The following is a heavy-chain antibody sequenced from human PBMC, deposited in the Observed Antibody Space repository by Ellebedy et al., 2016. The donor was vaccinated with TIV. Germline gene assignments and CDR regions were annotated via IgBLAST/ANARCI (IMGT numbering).Heavy chain of an antibody. V-gene: IGHV5-51*01. D-gene: IGHD2-2*01. CDR3: ARQAWDIVVVPAAMLDY. CDR1: GYSFTSYW. J-gene: IGHJ4*02. CDR2: IYPGDSDT. Sequence: PGGSLRLSCKGSGYSFTSYWIGWVRQMPGKGLEWMGIIYPGDSDTRYSPSFQGQVTISADKSISTAYLQWSSLKASDTAMYYCARQAWDIVVVPAAMLDYWGQGTLVTVSS.